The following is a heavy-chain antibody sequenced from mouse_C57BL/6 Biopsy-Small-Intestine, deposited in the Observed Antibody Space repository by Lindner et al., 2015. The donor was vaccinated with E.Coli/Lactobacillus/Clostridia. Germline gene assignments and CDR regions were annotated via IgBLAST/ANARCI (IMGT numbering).Heavy chain of an antibody. CDR2: VSSGGSYT. CDR1: GFTFRNYA. Sequence: VQLQESGGDLVKPGGSLKLSCAASGFTFRNYAMSWVRQTPDRRLEWVATVSSGGSYTYYPDSVKGRFTISRDNVKNILFLQMSSLKSEDTAMYYCARRNYDAYYFDYWGHGTTLTVSS. CDR3: ARRNYDAYYFDY. D-gene: IGHD2-3*01. J-gene: IGHJ2*01. V-gene: IGHV5-6*01.